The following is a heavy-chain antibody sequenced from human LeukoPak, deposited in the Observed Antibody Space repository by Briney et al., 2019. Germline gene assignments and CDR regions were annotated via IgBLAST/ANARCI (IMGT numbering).Heavy chain of an antibody. V-gene: IGHV1-18*01. CDR2: IAPKNGNT. CDR3: ARDASAYN. D-gene: IGHD4-11*01. CDR1: GYSFTTYG. Sequence: ASVKVSFKASGYSFTTYGINWVRQAPGQGLEWLGWIAPKNGNTNYLQKFQARLTLTADTSTSTVYMELRSLTFDDSAMYYCARDASAYNWGQGTLVTVS. J-gene: IGHJ4*02.